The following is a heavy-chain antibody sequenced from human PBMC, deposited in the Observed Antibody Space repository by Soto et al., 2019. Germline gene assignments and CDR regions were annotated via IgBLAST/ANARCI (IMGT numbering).Heavy chain of an antibody. Sequence: PXETLPLTCTVSGCSISSFYWSWIRQPAGKGLEWIGRIYSGGRNNYNPSLKSRVTMSVDTSKNQFSLRLSSVTAADTAMYYCARGSSRWDYWGQGTLVTVSS. CDR3: ARGSSRWDY. CDR1: GCSISSFY. V-gene: IGHV4-4*07. D-gene: IGHD6-13*01. CDR2: IYSGGRN. J-gene: IGHJ4*02.